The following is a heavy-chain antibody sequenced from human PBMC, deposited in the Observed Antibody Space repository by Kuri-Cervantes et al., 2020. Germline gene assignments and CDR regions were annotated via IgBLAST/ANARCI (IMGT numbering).Heavy chain of an antibody. V-gene: IGHV6-1*01. CDR1: GDSVSSNSAA. CDR2: TYYRSKWYN. Sequence: SETLSLTCAISGDSVSSNSAAWNWIRQSPSRGLEWLGRTYYRSKWYNDYAVSVKSRITINPDTSKNQFSLQLNSVTAADTAVYYCASISGYYGDYFDYWGQGTLVTVSS. J-gene: IGHJ4*02. D-gene: IGHD3-22*01. CDR3: ASISGYYGDYFDY.